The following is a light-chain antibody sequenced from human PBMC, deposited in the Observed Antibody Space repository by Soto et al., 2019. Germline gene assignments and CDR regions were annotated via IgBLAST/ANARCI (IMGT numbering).Light chain of an antibody. CDR1: SSDVGGYNY. CDR2: EVS. Sequence: QSALTQPACVSGSPGQSITISCTGTSSDVGGYNYVSWYQQHPGKAPKLMIYEVSNRPSGVSNRFSGSKSGNTASLTISGLQAEDEADYYCSSYTSSSLPIFGTGTKVTVL. J-gene: IGLJ1*01. V-gene: IGLV2-14*01. CDR3: SSYTSSSLPI.